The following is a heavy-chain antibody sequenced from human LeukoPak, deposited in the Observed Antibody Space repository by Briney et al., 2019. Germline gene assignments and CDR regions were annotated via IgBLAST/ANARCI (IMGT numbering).Heavy chain of an antibody. D-gene: IGHD4-23*01. Sequence: GGSLRLSCAASGFTFSSYWMSWVRQALGKGLEWVANIKQDGSEKSYVDSVKGRFTISRDNAKNSLYLQMNSLRAEDTAVYYCARGRWAVSKGYYFDYWGQGTLVTVSS. CDR3: ARGRWAVSKGYYFDY. J-gene: IGHJ4*02. CDR1: GFTFSSYW. V-gene: IGHV3-7*01. CDR2: IKQDGSEK.